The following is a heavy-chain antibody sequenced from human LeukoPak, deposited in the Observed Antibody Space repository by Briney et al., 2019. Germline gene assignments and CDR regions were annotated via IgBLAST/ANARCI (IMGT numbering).Heavy chain of an antibody. J-gene: IGHJ3*02. D-gene: IGHD3-10*01. CDR1: GFTFSSYW. CDR3: ARDGVWFGEFPDAFDI. V-gene: IGHV3-7*01. CDR2: IKQDGSEK. Sequence: GGSLRLSCAASGFTFSSYWMSWVRQAPGKGLEWVANIKQDGSEKYYVDSVKGRFTISRDNAKNSLYLQMNSLRAEDTAVYYCARDGVWFGEFPDAFDIWGQGTMVTVSS.